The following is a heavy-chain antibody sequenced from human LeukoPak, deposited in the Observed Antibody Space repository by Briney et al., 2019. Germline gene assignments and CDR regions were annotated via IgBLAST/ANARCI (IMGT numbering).Heavy chain of an antibody. Sequence: GGSLRLSCAASGFTVSSNYMSWVRQAPGKGLEWVSVIYSGGSTYYADSVKGRFTISRDNSKNTLYLQINSLRAEDTAVYYCARVWVWAFDIWGQGTMVTVSS. V-gene: IGHV3-66*01. J-gene: IGHJ3*02. CDR2: IYSGGST. CDR3: ARVWVWAFDI. D-gene: IGHD3-16*01. CDR1: GFTVSSNY.